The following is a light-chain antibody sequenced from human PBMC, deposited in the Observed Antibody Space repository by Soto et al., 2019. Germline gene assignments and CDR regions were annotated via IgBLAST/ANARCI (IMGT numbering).Light chain of an antibody. V-gene: IGKV3-20*01. J-gene: IGKJ1*01. CDR1: QSVSASY. CDR3: HQYESSLWT. CDR2: GAS. Sequence: ENVLTQFPGTLSLSPGERATLSCRASQSVSASYLVWYQQKPGQAPRLLIYGASSRATGIPDRFSGSGSGTDFTLTISRLGPEDFAVYYCHQYESSLWTFGQGTKVDIK.